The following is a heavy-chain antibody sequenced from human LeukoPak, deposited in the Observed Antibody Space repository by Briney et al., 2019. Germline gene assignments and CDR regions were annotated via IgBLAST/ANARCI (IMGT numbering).Heavy chain of an antibody. CDR3: ARDPPYSSGWYLAQYFDY. Sequence: SGGSLRLSCAASGFTFSSYSMNLVRQAPGKGLEWVSSISSSSSYIYYADSVKGRFTISRDNAKNSLYLQMNSLRAEDTAVYYCARDPPYSSGWYLAQYFDYWGQGTLVTVSS. V-gene: IGHV3-21*01. CDR2: ISSSSSYI. D-gene: IGHD6-19*01. J-gene: IGHJ4*02. CDR1: GFTFSSYS.